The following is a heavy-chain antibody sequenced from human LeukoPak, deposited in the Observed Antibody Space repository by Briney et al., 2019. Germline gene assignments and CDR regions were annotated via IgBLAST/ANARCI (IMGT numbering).Heavy chain of an antibody. V-gene: IGHV3-30*02. CDR1: GFTFSGSS. CDR2: IRSDGSNQ. CDR3: VRSRADFDY. Sequence: PGGSLRLSCAASGFTFSGSSMHWVPHAPGKGVEWVAFIRSDGSNQYYADSVKGRFTISRDTSKNTLYLQMNSLRAEDTALYFCVRSRADFDYWGQGTLVTVSS. J-gene: IGHJ4*02.